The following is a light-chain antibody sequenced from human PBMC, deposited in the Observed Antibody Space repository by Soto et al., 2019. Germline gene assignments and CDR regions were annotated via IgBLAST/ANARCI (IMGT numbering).Light chain of an antibody. CDR2: EGS. V-gene: IGLV2-23*01. CDR1: SSDVGSYNL. J-gene: IGLJ2*01. Sequence: QSALTQPASVSGSPGQSITISCTGTSSDVGSYNLVSWYQQHPGKAPKLMIYEGSKRPSGVSNRFSGSKSGNTASLTISGLQDEDEADYYCCSYAGSSPLFGGGTKLTVL. CDR3: CSYAGSSPL.